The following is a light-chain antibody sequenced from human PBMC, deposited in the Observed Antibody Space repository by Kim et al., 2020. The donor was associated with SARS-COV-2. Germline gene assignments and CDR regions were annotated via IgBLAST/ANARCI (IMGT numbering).Light chain of an antibody. CDR1: QSVLNGSNHKNY. V-gene: IGKV4-1*01. CDR2: WAS. CDR3: HQYYGSPRT. Sequence: AAINYESGQSVLNGSNHKNYLGWYRQKPGQAHKLLLYWASTRYSGVPDRFSGSESGRDFTLTISSLQADDVAVYYCHQYYGSPRTFGQGSKVDIK. J-gene: IGKJ1*01.